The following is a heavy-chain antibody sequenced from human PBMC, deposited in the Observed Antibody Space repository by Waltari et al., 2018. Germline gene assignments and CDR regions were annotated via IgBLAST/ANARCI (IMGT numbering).Heavy chain of an antibody. CDR3: ARDHVFRGDFWSGYYDS. Sequence: EGQLEEYGGGLVQHGGSLRRTCAASGFTVSVHGMTWVRQAPGKGLEWVANIKQDGSETYYADSLKGRFTISRDNAKNSLYLQMNSLRAEDTALYYCARDHVFRGDFWSGYYDSWGQGTLVTVSS. J-gene: IGHJ4*02. V-gene: IGHV3-7*01. CDR2: IKQDGSET. D-gene: IGHD3-3*01. CDR1: GFTVSVHG.